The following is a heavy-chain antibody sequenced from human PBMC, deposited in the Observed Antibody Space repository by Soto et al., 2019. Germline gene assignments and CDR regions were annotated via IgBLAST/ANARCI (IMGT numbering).Heavy chain of an antibody. CDR3: AATFIAAVGTGCYYGMDV. CDR1: GFTFTSSA. D-gene: IGHD6-13*01. J-gene: IGHJ6*02. V-gene: IGHV1-58*01. Sequence: AASVKVSCKASGFTFTSSAVQWVRQARGQRLEWIGWIVVGSGDTNSAQKFQKRVTITRDMSTSTAYIELSSLRSEDTAVYYCAATFIAAVGTGCYYGMDVWGQGTTVTVSS. CDR2: IVVGSGDT.